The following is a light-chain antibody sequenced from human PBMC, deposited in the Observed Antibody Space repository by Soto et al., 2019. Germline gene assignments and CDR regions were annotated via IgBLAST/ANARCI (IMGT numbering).Light chain of an antibody. CDR2: EVS. Sequence: QSALTQPASVSGSPGQSITISCTGTSSDVGAYDYVSWYQQHPGKAPKFMLYEVSNRPSGLSDRFSGSKSGNTASLTISGLQAEDEADYCCSSFTTSKTWVFGGGTKLTVL. V-gene: IGLV2-14*01. J-gene: IGLJ3*02. CDR1: SSDVGAYDY. CDR3: SSFTTSKTWV.